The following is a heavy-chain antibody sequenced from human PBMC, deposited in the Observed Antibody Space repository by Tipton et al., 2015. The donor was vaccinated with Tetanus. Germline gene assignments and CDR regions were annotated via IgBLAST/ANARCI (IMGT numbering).Heavy chain of an antibody. D-gene: IGHD1-1*01. CDR2: INPDGRRT. CDR3: ARRSLTNYGLDV. V-gene: IGHV3-74*01. CDR1: GFTSESHY. Sequence: SLRLSCAASGFTSESHYIHWVRQTPGKGLLWISRINPDGRRTNYADSVKGRFTISRDHARNTVYLQMSSLRAEDTAVYFCARRSLTNYGLDVWGQGTPVTVSS. J-gene: IGHJ6*02.